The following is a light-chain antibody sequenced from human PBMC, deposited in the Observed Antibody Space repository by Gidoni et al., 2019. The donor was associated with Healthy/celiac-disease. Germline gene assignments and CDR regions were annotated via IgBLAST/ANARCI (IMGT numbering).Light chain of an antibody. CDR2: SNN. Sequence: QSVLTQPPSASGTPGQRVTISCSGSSSNIGSNTVNWYQQPPGTAPKLLLYSNNQRPSGVPDRFSGSKSGTSASLAISGLQSEDEADYYCAAWDDSLSDVVFGGGTKLTVL. J-gene: IGLJ2*01. CDR1: SSNIGSNT. V-gene: IGLV1-44*01. CDR3: AAWDDSLSDVV.